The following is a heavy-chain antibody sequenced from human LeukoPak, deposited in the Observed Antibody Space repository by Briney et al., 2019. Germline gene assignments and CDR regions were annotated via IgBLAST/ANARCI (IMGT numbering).Heavy chain of an antibody. CDR3: ARDSAARPPDWFDP. D-gene: IGHD6-6*01. V-gene: IGHV1-69*04. Sequence: SVKVSCKASGYTFTGYYMHWVRQAPGQGLEWMGRIIPILGIANYAQKFQGRVTITADKSTSTAYMELSSLRSEDTAVYYCARDSAARPPDWFDPWGQGTLVTVSS. CDR2: IIPILGIA. CDR1: GYTFTGYY. J-gene: IGHJ5*02.